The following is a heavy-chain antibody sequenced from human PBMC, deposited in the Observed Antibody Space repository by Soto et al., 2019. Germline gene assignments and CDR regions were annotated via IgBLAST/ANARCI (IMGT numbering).Heavy chain of an antibody. CDR1: GGSISSGGYY. CDR3: ARDLGYSYPNWFDP. Sequence: PSETLSLTCTVSGGSISSGGYYWSWIRQRPGKGLEWIGYIYYSGSTYYNPSLKSRVTISVDTSKSQFSLKLSSVTAADTAVYYCARDLGYSYPNWFDPWGQGTLVTVSS. J-gene: IGHJ5*02. CDR2: IYYSGST. D-gene: IGHD5-18*01. V-gene: IGHV4-31*03.